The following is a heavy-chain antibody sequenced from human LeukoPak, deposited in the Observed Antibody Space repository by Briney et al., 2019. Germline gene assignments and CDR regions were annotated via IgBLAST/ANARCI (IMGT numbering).Heavy chain of an antibody. Sequence: GGSLRLSCAASGSTFSSYSMNWVRQAPGKGLEWVSSISSSSSYIYYADSVKGRFTISRDNAKNSLYLQMNSLRAEDAAVYYCARDDRDMTTVTTLDYWGQGTLVTVSS. V-gene: IGHV3-21*01. J-gene: IGHJ4*02. CDR2: ISSSSSYI. CDR3: ARDDRDMTTVTTLDY. CDR1: GSTFSSYS. D-gene: IGHD4-11*01.